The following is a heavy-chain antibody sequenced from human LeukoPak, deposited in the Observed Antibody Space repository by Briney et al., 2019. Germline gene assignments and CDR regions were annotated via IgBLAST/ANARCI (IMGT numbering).Heavy chain of an antibody. Sequence: GGSLRLSCAASGFTVSSNYMSWVRQAPGKGLEWVSAISGSGGSTYYADSVKGRFTISRDNSKNTLYLQMNSLRAEDTAVYYCAKGDSSGYSPHDYWGQGTLVTVS. CDR3: AKGDSSGYSPHDY. J-gene: IGHJ4*02. CDR1: GFTVSSNY. D-gene: IGHD3-22*01. V-gene: IGHV3-23*01. CDR2: ISGSGGST.